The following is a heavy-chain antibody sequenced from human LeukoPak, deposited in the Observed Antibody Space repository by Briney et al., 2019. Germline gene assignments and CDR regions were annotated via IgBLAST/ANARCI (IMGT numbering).Heavy chain of an antibody. CDR2: IYYSGYT. Sequence: PETLSLTCTVSGASISSYYWSWIRQPPGKGLEWIGYIYYSGYTNYNPSLKSRVTISIDTSKNQFSLKLRSVTAADTAVYYCASPMAWAHNRRDSDYWGLGTLVTVSS. V-gene: IGHV4-59*12. CDR1: GASISSYY. J-gene: IGHJ4*02. D-gene: IGHD5-24*01. CDR3: ASPMAWAHNRRDSDY.